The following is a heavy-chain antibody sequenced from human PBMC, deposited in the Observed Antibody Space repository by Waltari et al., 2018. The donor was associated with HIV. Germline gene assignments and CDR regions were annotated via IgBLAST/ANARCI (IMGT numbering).Heavy chain of an antibody. CDR1: AFTVSSHN. Sequence: EVQLVESGGVLVQHGGSVRLSCSACAFTVSSHNLSWVLQAPGKGLEWVSVIYSGGSTYYADSVKGRFTLSRDNSKNTLYLQMNSLKTEDTAVYYCARDWGDAFDIWGQGTMVAVSS. J-gene: IGHJ3*02. D-gene: IGHD3-16*01. CDR2: IYSGGST. V-gene: IGHV3-66*02. CDR3: ARDWGDAFDI.